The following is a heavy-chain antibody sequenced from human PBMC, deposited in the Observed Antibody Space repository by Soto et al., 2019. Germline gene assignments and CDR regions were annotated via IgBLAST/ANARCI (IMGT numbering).Heavy chain of an antibody. CDR1: GCAVISGA. J-gene: IGHJ4*02. CDR2: ISGSGGST. CDR3: AKDIRFFSSY. V-gene: IGHV3-23*01. D-gene: IGHD3-3*01. Sequence: GGSLRLSVAASGCAVISGARSWVRQAPGKGLEWVSAISGSGGSTYYADSVKGRFTISRDNSKNTLYLQMNSLRAEDTAVYYCAKDIRFFSSYWGQGTLVTVSS.